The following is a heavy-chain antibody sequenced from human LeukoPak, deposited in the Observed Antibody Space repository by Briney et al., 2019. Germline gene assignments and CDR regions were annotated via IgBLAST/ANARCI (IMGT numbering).Heavy chain of an antibody. CDR1: GFTFSSYE. D-gene: IGHD6-19*01. Sequence: GGSLRLSCAASGFTFSSYEMNWVRQAQGKGLEWVSYISSGSTIYDADSVKGRFTISRDNAKNSLYLQMNSLRAEDTAVYYCARESIAVAGAPLDYWGQGTLVTVSS. CDR3: ARESIAVAGAPLDY. CDR2: ISSGSTI. V-gene: IGHV3-48*03. J-gene: IGHJ4*02.